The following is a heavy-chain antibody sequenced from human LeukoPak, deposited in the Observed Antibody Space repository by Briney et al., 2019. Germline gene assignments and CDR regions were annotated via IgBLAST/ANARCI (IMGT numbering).Heavy chain of an antibody. CDR2: INPSGGST. CDR1: GYTFTSYY. Sequence: ASVKVSCKASGYTFTSYYMHWVRQAPGQGLEWMGIINPSGGSTSYAQKFQGRVTMTRDMSTSTVYMELSSLRSEDTAVYYCARGPRDGYNPSRFDPWGQGTLVTVSS. V-gene: IGHV1-46*01. CDR3: ARGPRDGYNPSRFDP. D-gene: IGHD5-24*01. J-gene: IGHJ5*02.